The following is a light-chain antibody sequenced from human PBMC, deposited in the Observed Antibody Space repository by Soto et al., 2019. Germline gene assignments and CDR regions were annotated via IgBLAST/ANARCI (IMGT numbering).Light chain of an antibody. CDR3: QKSRHWPLP. J-gene: IGKJ5*01. V-gene: IGKV3-11*01. Sequence: EIVMTQSPVTLSVSPGERATLSCRASQSVRSNLAWYQQKPGQAPRLLIYDASNRATGIPARFSDSESMTDITLNISRIKTENFEDYPCQKSRHWPLPFG. CDR1: QSVRSN. CDR2: DAS.